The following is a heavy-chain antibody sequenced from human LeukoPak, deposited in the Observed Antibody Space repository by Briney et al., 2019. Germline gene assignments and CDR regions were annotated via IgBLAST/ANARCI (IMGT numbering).Heavy chain of an antibody. J-gene: IGHJ4*02. CDR1: GYTFTGYY. Sequence: ASVKVSCKASGYTFTGYYMHWVRQAPGQGLEWMGWINPNSGGTNYAQKFQGRVTMTRDTSISTAYMELSRLRSDDTAVYYCARVEGQPRQPLDFDYWGQGTLVTVSS. CDR2: INPNSGGT. V-gene: IGHV1-2*02. CDR3: ARVEGQPRQPLDFDY. D-gene: IGHD1-14*01.